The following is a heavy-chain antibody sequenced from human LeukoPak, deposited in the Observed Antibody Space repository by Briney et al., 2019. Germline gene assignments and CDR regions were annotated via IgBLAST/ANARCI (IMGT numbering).Heavy chain of an antibody. CDR1: GYTFTSYG. CDR3: ARESCSGGSCYPDY. V-gene: IGHV1-18*01. D-gene: IGHD2-15*01. Sequence: ASVKVSCKASGYTFTSYGISWVRQAPGQGLEWMGWISAYNGNTNYAQKLQGRVTMTTDTSTSTAYMELRSLRPDDTAVYYCARESCSGGSCYPDYWGQGTLVTVSS. CDR2: ISAYNGNT. J-gene: IGHJ4*02.